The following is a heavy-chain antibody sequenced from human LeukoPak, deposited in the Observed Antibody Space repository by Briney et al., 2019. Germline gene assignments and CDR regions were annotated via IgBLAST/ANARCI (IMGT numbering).Heavy chain of an antibody. Sequence: SETLSLTRTVSGGSISSYYWTWIRQPPGKGLEWIGYVDHTGTTKFNPSLNGRVSISRDTSKNFFSLRLRSVTAADTAVYFCARGRVSSSTWYSTYYYFFYMDFWGKGTTVTVSS. V-gene: IGHV4-59*01. J-gene: IGHJ6*03. CDR2: VDHTGTT. CDR1: GGSISSYY. D-gene: IGHD4-11*01. CDR3: ARGRVSSSTWYSTYYYFFYMDF.